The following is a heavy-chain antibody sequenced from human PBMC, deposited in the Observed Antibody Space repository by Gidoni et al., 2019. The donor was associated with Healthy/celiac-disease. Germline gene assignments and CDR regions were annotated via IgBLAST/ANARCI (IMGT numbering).Heavy chain of an antibody. Sequence: EVQLVESGGGLIQPGGSLRLSCAASGFTVSSNYMNWVRQAPGKGLEWVSVIYSGGSTYYADSVKGRFTISRDNSKNTLYLQMNSLRAEDTAVYYCARPLDYYYYGMDVWGQGTTVTVSS. CDR1: GFTVSSNY. V-gene: IGHV3-53*01. J-gene: IGHJ6*02. CDR2: IYSGGST. CDR3: ARPLDYYYYGMDV.